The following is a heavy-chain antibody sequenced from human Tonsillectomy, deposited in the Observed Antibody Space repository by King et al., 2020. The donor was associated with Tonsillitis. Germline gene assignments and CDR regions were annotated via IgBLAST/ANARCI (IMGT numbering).Heavy chain of an antibody. V-gene: IGHV4-61*02. CDR3: ARDGVVRGVIITGDAFDI. CDR2: IYTSGST. CDR1: GGSISSGSYY. D-gene: IGHD3-10*01. Sequence: VQLQESGPGLVKPSQTLSLTCTVSGGSISSGSYYWSWIRQPAGKGLEWIGRIYTSGSTNYNPSFKSRVTISVDTSKNQFSLKLSSVTAADTAVYYCARDGVVRGVIITGDAFDIWGQGTMVTVSS. J-gene: IGHJ3*02.